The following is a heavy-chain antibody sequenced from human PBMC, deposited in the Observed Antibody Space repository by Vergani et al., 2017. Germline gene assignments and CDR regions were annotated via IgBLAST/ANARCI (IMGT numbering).Heavy chain of an antibody. V-gene: IGHV4-4*07. CDR2: IYTSEST. J-gene: IGHJ4*02. CDR3: AREYSSSVVFLAY. CDR1: GGSISPYY. Sequence: QVQLQESGPGLVKPSETLYLICIVSGGSISPYYWSWIRQPAGKGLEWIGRIYTSESTNYKPSLKSRVTMSVDTSKNQFTLKLSSVTAADTAVYYCAREYSSSVVFLAYWGQGTLVTVSS. D-gene: IGHD6-6*01.